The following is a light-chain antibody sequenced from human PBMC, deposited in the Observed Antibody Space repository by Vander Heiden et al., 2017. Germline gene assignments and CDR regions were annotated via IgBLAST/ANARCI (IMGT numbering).Light chain of an antibody. CDR1: QDINNY. J-gene: IGKJ4*01. V-gene: IGKV1-33*01. CDR3: QQYAILPPT. Sequence: DIQMTQSPSSLSASVGDRVTITCQASQDINNYLNWYQQQPGKAPKLLICDASHLEIGVPSRFTGGGSGTDFTLTISSLQPEDIATYYCQQYAILPPTFGGGTKVEIK. CDR2: DAS.